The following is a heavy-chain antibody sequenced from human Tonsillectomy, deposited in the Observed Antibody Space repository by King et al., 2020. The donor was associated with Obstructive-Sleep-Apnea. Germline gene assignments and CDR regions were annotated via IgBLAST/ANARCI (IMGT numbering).Heavy chain of an antibody. V-gene: IGHV3-49*03. J-gene: IGHJ4*02. CDR1: GFTFGDYA. CDR2: IRRKGYGGTT. D-gene: IGHD3-22*01. CDR3: TRDLGYYDTSGYLGFY. Sequence: QLVQSGGGLVQPGRSLRLSCTASGFTFGDYAMSWFRQAPGKGLEWVGFIRRKGYGGTTEYAESVKGRFTSSRDDSKSIAYLQMTSLKTEETAVYYCTRDLGYYDTSGYLGFYWGQGTLVTVSS.